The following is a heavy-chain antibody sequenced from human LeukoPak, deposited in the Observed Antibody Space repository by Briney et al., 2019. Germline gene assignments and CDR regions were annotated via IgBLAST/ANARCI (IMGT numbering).Heavy chain of an antibody. D-gene: IGHD5-24*01. J-gene: IGHJ5*02. Sequence: ASVKVSCKASGGTFSSYAISWVRQAPGQGLEWLGGIIPIFGTANYAQKFQGRVTITADESTSTAYMELSSLRSEDTAVHYCARDGWRRDGYNSGDWFDPWGQGTLVTVSS. CDR3: ARDGWRRDGYNSGDWFDP. V-gene: IGHV1-69*01. CDR2: IIPIFGTA. CDR1: GGTFSSYA.